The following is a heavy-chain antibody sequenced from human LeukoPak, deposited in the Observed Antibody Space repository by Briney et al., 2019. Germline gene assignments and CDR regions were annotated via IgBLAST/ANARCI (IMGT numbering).Heavy chain of an antibody. D-gene: IGHD6-19*01. J-gene: IGHJ3*02. CDR2: IYHSGRT. CDR3: ARDHLYSSGWYLGYDAFDI. CDR1: GYSISSGYY. Sequence: SETLSLTCTVSGYSISSGYYWGWIRQPPGKGLEWIGSIYHSGRTFYNPSLKSRVTISVDTSKNQFSLKLSSVTAADTAVYYCARDHLYSSGWYLGYDAFDIWGQGTMVTVSS. V-gene: IGHV4-38-2*02.